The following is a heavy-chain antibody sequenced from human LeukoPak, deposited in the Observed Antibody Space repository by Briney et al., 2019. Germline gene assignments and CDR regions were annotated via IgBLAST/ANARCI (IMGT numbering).Heavy chain of an antibody. CDR2: ISRTSESI. CDR1: GFSFNTYS. J-gene: IGHJ5*02. D-gene: IGHD3-3*01. V-gene: IGHV3-21*01. Sequence: SGGSLRLSCAASGFSFNTYSMSWVRQAPGKGLEWVGIISRTSESIFYADSLKGRCTISRDNAKNSLYLQMNGLRAEDTAAYYCARGATDITGWFDPWGQGTLVTVSS. CDR3: ARGATDITGWFDP.